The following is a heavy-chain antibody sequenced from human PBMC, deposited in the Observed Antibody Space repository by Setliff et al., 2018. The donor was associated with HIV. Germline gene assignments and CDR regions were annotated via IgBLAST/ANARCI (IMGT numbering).Heavy chain of an antibody. CDR2: IYYSGST. CDR3: AQLGMVDDFDY. J-gene: IGHJ4*02. Sequence: SETLSLTCTVSGDSVSSRSYYWSWIRQPPGKGLEWIGYIYYSGSTNHNPSLKSRVTIPVDTSKNHFSLKLRSVTAANTAVYYCAQLGMVDDFDYWGQGTLVTSPQ. D-gene: IGHD1-1*01. V-gene: IGHV4-61*03. CDR1: GDSVSSRSYY.